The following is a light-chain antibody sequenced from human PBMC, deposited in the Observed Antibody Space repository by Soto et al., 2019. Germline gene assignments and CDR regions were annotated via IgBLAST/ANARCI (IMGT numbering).Light chain of an antibody. CDR3: VAWDDSLNGYVV. Sequence: QAVVTQPPSASGTPGQMVTISCSGSSSNIVSNTVNWYQQLPGTAPKLVIYSKNQRPSGVPDRYSGSKSGTSASLAISGLQSEDEADYYCVAWDDSLNGYVVFGGGNKLTVL. CDR2: SKN. V-gene: IGLV1-44*01. J-gene: IGLJ2*01. CDR1: SSNIVSNT.